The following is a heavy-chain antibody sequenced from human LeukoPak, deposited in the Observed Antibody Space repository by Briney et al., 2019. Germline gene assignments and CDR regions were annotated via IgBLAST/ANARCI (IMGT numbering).Heavy chain of an antibody. Sequence: PSETLSLTCTVSGGSISSYYWGWIRQPPGKGLEWIGYIYYSGSTNYNPSLKSRVTISVDTSKNQFSLKLSSVTAADTAVYFCATLVSTRYYFDYWGQGNLVTVSS. CDR3: ATLVSTRYYFDY. J-gene: IGHJ4*02. D-gene: IGHD5/OR15-5a*01. V-gene: IGHV4-59*01. CDR2: IYYSGST. CDR1: GGSISSYY.